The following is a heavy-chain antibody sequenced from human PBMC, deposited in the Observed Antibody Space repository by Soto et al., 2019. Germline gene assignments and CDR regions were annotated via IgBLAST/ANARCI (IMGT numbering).Heavy chain of an antibody. J-gene: IGHJ4*02. CDR3: ARVHYDFWSGYYGAADY. D-gene: IGHD3-3*01. CDR1: GGSISSGGYS. Sequence: ASETLSLTCAVSGGSISSGGYSWSWIRQPPGKGLEWIGYIYHSGSTYYNPSLKSRVTISVDRSKNQFSLKLSSVTAADTAVYSCARVHYDFWSGYYGAADYWGQGTLVTVSS. V-gene: IGHV4-30-2*01. CDR2: IYHSGST.